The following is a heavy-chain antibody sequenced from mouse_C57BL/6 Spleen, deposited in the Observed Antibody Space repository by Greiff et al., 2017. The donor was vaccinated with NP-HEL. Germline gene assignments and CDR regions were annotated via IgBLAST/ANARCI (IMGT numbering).Heavy chain of an antibody. CDR1: GYSITSGYY. Sequence: EVQLQQSGPGLVKPSQSLSLTCSVTGYSITSGYYWNWIRQFPGNKLEWMGYISYDGSNNYNPSLKNRISITRDTSKNQFFLKLNSVTTEDTATYYCARVHYSNYGRPYYYAMDYWGQGTSVTVSS. CDR3: ARVHYSNYGRPYYYAMDY. V-gene: IGHV3-6*01. CDR2: ISYDGSN. D-gene: IGHD2-5*01. J-gene: IGHJ4*01.